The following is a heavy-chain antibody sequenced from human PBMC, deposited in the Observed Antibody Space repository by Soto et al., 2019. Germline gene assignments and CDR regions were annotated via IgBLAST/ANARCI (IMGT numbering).Heavy chain of an antibody. CDR1: GGSISSYY. Sequence: PSETLSLTCTVSGGSISSYYWSWIRQPPGKGLEWIGYIYSTGDTIYSPSLKSRVTISVDTSKNQFSLNLSSVTAADTAVYYCARLDCSTTSCYGGFFQYWGQGTLVTVSS. J-gene: IGHJ1*01. CDR2: IYSTGDT. V-gene: IGHV4-59*08. D-gene: IGHD2-2*01. CDR3: ARLDCSTTSCYGGFFQY.